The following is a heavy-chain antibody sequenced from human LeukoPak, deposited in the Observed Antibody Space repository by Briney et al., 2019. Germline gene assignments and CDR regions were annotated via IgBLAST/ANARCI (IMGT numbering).Heavy chain of an antibody. CDR2: INHSGST. CDR1: GGSFSGYY. CDR3: ARGDYYDSSGYQSPSFDY. Sequence: SETLSLTCAVYGGSFSGYYWSWIRQPPGKGLEWIGEINHSGSTNYNPSLKSRVTISIDPSKNQFSLKLSSVTAADTAVYYCARGDYYDSSGYQSPSFDYWGQGTLVTVSS. J-gene: IGHJ4*02. V-gene: IGHV4-34*01. D-gene: IGHD3-22*01.